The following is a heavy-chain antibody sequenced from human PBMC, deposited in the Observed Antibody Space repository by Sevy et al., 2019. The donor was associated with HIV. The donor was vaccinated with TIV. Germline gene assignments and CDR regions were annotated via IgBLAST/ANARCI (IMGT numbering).Heavy chain of an antibody. CDR1: GGSITSLY. D-gene: IGHD1-26*01. CDR2: IYYNGHI. Sequence: SETMFLTCTVSGGSITSLYWNWIRQPPGKGLEWIANIYYNGHINYNPSLKSRVTLSLDTSKNQFSLRLSSVTAADTAMYYCAGENAWGRGYSWGQGTLVTVSS. J-gene: IGHJ4*02. CDR3: AGENAWGRGYS. V-gene: IGHV4-59*08.